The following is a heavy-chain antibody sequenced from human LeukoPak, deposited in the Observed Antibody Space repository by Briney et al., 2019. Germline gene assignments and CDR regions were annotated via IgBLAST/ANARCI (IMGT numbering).Heavy chain of an antibody. J-gene: IGHJ4*02. CDR3: AKDQGYTIFGVVNEFDY. Sequence: GGSLRLSCAASGFTFDDYAMHWVRQAPGKGLEWVSGISWNSSSIGYADSVKGRFTISRDNSKNTLYLQMSSLRAEDAAVYYCAKDQGYTIFGVVNEFDYWGQGTLVTVSS. V-gene: IGHV3-9*01. CDR2: ISWNSSSI. CDR1: GFTFDDYA. D-gene: IGHD3-3*01.